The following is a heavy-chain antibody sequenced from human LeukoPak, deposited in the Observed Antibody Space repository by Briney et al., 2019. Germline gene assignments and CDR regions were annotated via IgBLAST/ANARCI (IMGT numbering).Heavy chain of an antibody. CDR2: ISGSGDST. V-gene: IGHV3-23*01. CDR1: GFTFSSYA. D-gene: IGHD3-10*01. CDR3: AKAVGYGSASRPNFYFDS. Sequence: GGSLRLSCAASGFTFSSYAMSWVRQAPGKGLEWVSGISGSGDSTYYADSVKGRFTISRDNSKNTLYLQMNSLRAEDTAVYYCAKAVGYGSASRPNFYFDSWGQGTLVTVFS. J-gene: IGHJ4*02.